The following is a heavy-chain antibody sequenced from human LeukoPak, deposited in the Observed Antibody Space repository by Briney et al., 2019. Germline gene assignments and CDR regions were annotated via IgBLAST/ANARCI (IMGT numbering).Heavy chain of an antibody. J-gene: IGHJ4*02. CDR3: ARDRRHGDYDEY. CDR2: IIPIFGTA. V-gene: IGHV1-69*13. CDR1: GGTFSSYA. Sequence: ASVKVSCKASGGTFSSYAISWGRQAPGQGLEWMGGIIPIFGTANYAQKFQGRVTITADESTSTAYMELSSLRSEDTAVYYCARDRRHGDYDEYWGQGTLVTVSS. D-gene: IGHD4-17*01.